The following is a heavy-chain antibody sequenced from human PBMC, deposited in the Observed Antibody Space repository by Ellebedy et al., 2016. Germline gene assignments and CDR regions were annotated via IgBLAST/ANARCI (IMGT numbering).Heavy chain of an antibody. CDR3: ARTHGSDVLVEAFDI. V-gene: IGHV4-61*01. D-gene: IGHD1-26*01. CDR2: IYYSGST. CDR1: GDSVSTFQNY. J-gene: IGHJ3*02. Sequence: SETLSLTXTVSGDSVSTFQNYWNWIRQPPGKGLEWIGYIYYSGSTNYNPSLKSRVTISLDTSKNQFSLNLSSVTAADTAVYYCARTHGSDVLVEAFDIWGQGTMVTVSS.